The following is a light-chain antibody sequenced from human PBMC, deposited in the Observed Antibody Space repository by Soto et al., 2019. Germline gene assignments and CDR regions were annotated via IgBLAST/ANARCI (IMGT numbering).Light chain of an antibody. CDR1: QSVSSN. J-gene: IGKJ4*01. CDR2: GAS. CDR3: QQYNNWFT. V-gene: IGKV3-15*01. Sequence: EIVMTQSPATLSVSPGERATLSCRASQSVSSNLAWYQQKVGQAPRLLIYGASTRATGIPARFSGIVSGTDFTLTISSLQSEDFAVYYCQQYNNWFTFGGGTKVEIK.